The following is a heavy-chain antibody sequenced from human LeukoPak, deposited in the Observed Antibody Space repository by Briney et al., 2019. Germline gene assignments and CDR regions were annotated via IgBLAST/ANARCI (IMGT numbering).Heavy chain of an antibody. CDR1: GFIFSNYD. D-gene: IGHD1-14*01. CDR3: ARWGSRNAFDI. V-gene: IGHV3-21*01. CDR2: ISAGRRYI. Sequence: PGGSLRLSCEASGFIFSNYDMRWVRQAPGKGLEWVSYISAGRRYINYADSVKGRFTISRDNAKNSLYLQMNSLRAEDTAVYYCARWGSRNAFDIWGQGTMVTVSS. J-gene: IGHJ3*02.